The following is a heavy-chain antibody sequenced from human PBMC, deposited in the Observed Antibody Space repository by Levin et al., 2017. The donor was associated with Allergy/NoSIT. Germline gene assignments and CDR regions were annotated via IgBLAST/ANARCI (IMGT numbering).Heavy chain of an antibody. CDR2: IIPIFGTA. CDR1: GGTFSSYA. J-gene: IGHJ4*02. D-gene: IGHD3-22*01. CDR3: VRYYYDSSGYYYSSY. Sequence: KISCKASGGTFSSYAISWVRQAPGQGLEWMGGIIPIFGTANYAQKFQGRVTITADESTSTAYMELSSLRSEDTAVYYCVRYYYDSSGYYYSSYWGQGTLVTVSS. V-gene: IGHV1-69*01.